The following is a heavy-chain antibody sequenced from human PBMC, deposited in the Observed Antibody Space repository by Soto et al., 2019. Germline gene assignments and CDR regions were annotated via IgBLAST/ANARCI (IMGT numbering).Heavy chain of an antibody. J-gene: IGHJ5*02. D-gene: IGHD3-22*01. V-gene: IGHV4-31*03. CDR1: VASISSGGYY. Sequence: QVQLQESGPGLVKPSQTLSLTCTVSVASISSGGYYWSWIRQHPGEGLEWIGYIYYSGSTSYNPSLKSRVTISVDTSKNHFPLKLSSVTDADTAVYYCARESKYDTSGYPPWFAPWGQGTLVTVSS. CDR2: IYYSGST. CDR3: ARESKYDTSGYPPWFAP.